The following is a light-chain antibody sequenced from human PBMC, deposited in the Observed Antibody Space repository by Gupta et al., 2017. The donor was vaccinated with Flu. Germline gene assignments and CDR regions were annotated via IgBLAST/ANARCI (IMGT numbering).Light chain of an antibody. V-gene: IGLV2-8*01. J-gene: IGLJ2*01. CDR3: SSYAGSNNLL. CDR1: SSDVGAYNF. CDR2: DVN. Sequence: QSSLPQPPSASGSPGQSVTISCPGTSSDVGAYNFVSWYQQHPGKAPKLMIYDVNKRPSVVPHRFSGSKSGNTASLTVSGLQAEDEADYYCSSYAGSNNLLFGGGTKLTVL.